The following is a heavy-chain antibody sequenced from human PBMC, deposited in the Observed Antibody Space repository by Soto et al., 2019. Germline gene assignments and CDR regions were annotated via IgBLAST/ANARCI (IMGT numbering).Heavy chain of an antibody. D-gene: IGHD3-16*02. J-gene: IGHJ4*02. CDR2: INHSGST. CDR3: ARGGGVIVIPDHYFDY. CDR1: GGSFSGYY. Sequence: SETLSLTCAVYGGSFSGYYWSWIRQPPGKGLEWIGEINHSGSTNYNPSLKSRVTISVDTSKNQFSLKLSSVTAADTAVYYCARGGGVIVIPDHYFDYWGQGTLVTVSS. V-gene: IGHV4-34*01.